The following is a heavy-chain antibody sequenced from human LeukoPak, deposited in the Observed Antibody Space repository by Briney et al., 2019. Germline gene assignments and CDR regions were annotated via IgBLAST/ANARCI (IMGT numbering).Heavy chain of an antibody. CDR2: INTKTGNP. J-gene: IGHJ4*02. CDR3: ARDEGTGWSDFDY. D-gene: IGHD6-19*01. Sequence: ASVKVSCKASGYTFSNYAINWVRQAPGQGLEWMGCINTKTGNPTYAQDFTGRFVFSLDTSVTTAYLQISNLKTEDTALYYCARDEGTGWSDFDYWGQGTLVTVPS. V-gene: IGHV7-4-1*02. CDR1: GYTFSNYA.